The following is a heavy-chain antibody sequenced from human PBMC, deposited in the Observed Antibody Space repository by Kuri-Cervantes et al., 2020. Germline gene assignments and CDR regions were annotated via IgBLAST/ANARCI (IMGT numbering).Heavy chain of an antibody. V-gene: IGHV3-7*01. Sequence: GESLKISCAASGFTFSSYEMNWVRQAPGKGLEWVANIKQDGSEKYYVDSAKGRFTISRDNAKNSLYLQMNSLRAEDTAVYYCARDRGPRRYFDLWGQGTLVTVSS. CDR3: ARDRGPRRYFDL. CDR1: GFTFSSYE. J-gene: IGHJ4*02. D-gene: IGHD3-9*01. CDR2: IKQDGSEK.